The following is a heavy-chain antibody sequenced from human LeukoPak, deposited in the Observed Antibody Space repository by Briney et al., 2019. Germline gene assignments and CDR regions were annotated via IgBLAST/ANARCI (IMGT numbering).Heavy chain of an antibody. CDR2: IYYSGST. D-gene: IGHD6-13*01. Sequence: PSETLSLTCTVSSGPINSTSYYWGWIRQPPGKGLEWIGSIYYSGSTYYNPSLKSRVTMSVDTSKNEFSLKLTSVTAADTAVYFCASYSSVWYNDFDYWGQGTLVTVSS. J-gene: IGHJ4*02. CDR1: SGPINSTSYY. V-gene: IGHV4-39*07. CDR3: ASYSSVWYNDFDY.